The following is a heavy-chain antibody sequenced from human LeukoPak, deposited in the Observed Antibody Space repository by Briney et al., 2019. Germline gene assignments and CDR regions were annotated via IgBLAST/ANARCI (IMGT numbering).Heavy chain of an antibody. CDR1: GGSISSSSYY. D-gene: IGHD1-14*01. CDR3: ARVRNQELYYYHYMDV. Sequence: SETLSLTCTVSGGSISSSSYYWGWIRQPPGKGLEWIGSIYYSGSTYYNPSLKSRVTISVDTSKNQFSLKLSSVTAADTAVYYCARVRNQELYYYHYMDVWGKGTTVTVSS. J-gene: IGHJ6*03. CDR2: IYYSGST. V-gene: IGHV4-39*07.